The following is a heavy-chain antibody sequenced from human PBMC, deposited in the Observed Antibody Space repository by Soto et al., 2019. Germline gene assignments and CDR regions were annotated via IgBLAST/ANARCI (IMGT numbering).Heavy chain of an antibody. D-gene: IGHD3-3*01. Sequence: GGSLRLSCAASGFTFSDYYMSWIRQAPGKGLEWVSYISSSGSTIYYADTVKGRFTISRDNAKNSLYLQMNSLRAEDTAVYYCARDYTPPPYDFWSGYYHDAFDIWGQGTMVTVSS. CDR3: ARDYTPPPYDFWSGYYHDAFDI. J-gene: IGHJ3*02. V-gene: IGHV3-11*01. CDR2: ISSSGSTI. CDR1: GFTFSDYY.